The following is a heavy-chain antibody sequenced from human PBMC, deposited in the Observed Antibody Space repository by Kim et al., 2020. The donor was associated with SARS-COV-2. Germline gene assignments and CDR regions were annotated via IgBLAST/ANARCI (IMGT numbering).Heavy chain of an antibody. CDR2: ISASGTT. CDR1: GDSISGYY. V-gene: IGHV4-4*07. CDR3: ARHLRANSGYGLIDY. J-gene: IGHJ4*02. D-gene: IGHD5-12*01. Sequence: SETLSLTCTDSGDSISGYYYSWIRQPAGKSLEWIGRISASGTTNYNPSLKSRVIMSVDTSKNQFSLKVSSVTAADTAVYYCARHLRANSGYGLIDYWGQGTLVTVSS.